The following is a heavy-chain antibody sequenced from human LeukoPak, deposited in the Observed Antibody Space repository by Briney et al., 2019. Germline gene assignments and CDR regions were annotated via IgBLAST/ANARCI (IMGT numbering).Heavy chain of an antibody. V-gene: IGHV1-2*02. D-gene: IGHD6-13*01. J-gene: IGHJ4*02. Sequence: ASVKVSCKASGYSFTDYYMHWVRQAPGQGLQWMGWINPNSGGTHYAQKFQGRVTMTRDTSLTTAYMELSSLRSDDTAVYYCARDWADSSWFDYWGQGTLVTVSS. CDR1: GYSFTDYY. CDR3: ARDWADSSWFDY. CDR2: INPNSGGT.